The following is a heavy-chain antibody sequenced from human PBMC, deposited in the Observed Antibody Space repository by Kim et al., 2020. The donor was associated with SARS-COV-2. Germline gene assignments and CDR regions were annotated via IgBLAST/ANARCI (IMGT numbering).Heavy chain of an antibody. J-gene: IGHJ5*02. CDR2: IYPGDSDT. CDR1: GYSFTSYW. Sequence: GESLKISCKGSGYSFTSYWIGWVRQMPGKGLEWMGIIYPGDSDTRYSPSFQGQVTISADKSISTAYLQWSSLKASDTAMYYCARQRRYYGSGSYLDYNWFDPWGQGTLVTVSS. D-gene: IGHD3-10*01. CDR3: ARQRRYYGSGSYLDYNWFDP. V-gene: IGHV5-51*01.